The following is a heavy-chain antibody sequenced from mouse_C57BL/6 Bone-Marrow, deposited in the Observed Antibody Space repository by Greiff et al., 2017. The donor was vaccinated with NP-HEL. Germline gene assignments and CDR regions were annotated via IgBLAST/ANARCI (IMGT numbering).Heavy chain of an antibody. CDR1: GYAFSSSW. D-gene: IGHD2-10*01. J-gene: IGHJ3*01. Sequence: QVQLQQSGPELVKPGASVKISCKASGYAFSSSWMNWVKQRPGKGLEWIGRIYPGDGDANYNGKFKGKATLTADKSSSTAYMQRSSLTSEASAFYACARAYSQTWFAYWGQGALVTFSA. V-gene: IGHV1-82*01. CDR3: ARAYSQTWFAY. CDR2: IYPGDGDA.